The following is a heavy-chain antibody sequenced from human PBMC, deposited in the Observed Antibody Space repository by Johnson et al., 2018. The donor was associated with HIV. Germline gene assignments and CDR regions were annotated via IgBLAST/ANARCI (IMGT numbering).Heavy chain of an antibody. Sequence: VQLVESGGGVVQPGRSLRLSCAASGFTFSSYGIHWVRQAPGKGLEWVGRVKSKTDGGTIDYAAAVKGRFIISRDDSKNTLYLQMNGLKTEDTAMYYCTTMSALWFGDIHVFGDGFDIWGQGTMVTVSS. CDR1: GFTFSSYG. J-gene: IGHJ3*02. D-gene: IGHD3-10*01. CDR3: TTMSALWFGDIHVFGDGFDI. CDR2: VKSKTDGGTI. V-gene: IGHV3-15*01.